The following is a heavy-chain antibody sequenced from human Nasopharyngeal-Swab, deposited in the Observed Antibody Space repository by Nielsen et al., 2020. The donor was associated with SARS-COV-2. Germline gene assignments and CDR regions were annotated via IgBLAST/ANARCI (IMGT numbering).Heavy chain of an antibody. Sequence: GGSLRLSCAASGFTFSSYAMSWVRQAPGKGLEWVSVIYSGGSTYYADSVKGRFTISRDNSKNTLYLQMNSLRAEDTAVYYCARLDSSSWKFGYWGQGTLVTVSS. J-gene: IGHJ4*02. CDR3: ARLDSSSWKFGY. V-gene: IGHV3-66*01. CDR2: IYSGGST. D-gene: IGHD6-13*01. CDR1: GFTFSSYA.